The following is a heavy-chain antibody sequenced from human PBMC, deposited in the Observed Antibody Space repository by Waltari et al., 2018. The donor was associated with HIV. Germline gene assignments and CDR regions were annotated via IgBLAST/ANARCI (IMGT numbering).Heavy chain of an antibody. D-gene: IGHD6-6*01. CDR2: ISSSGNFK. V-gene: IGHV3-21*02. J-gene: IGHJ5*02. Sequence: EVQLVESGGGPVKPGESLRLYCVTSGFIFHTYSMTWVRQAPGKGPEWVSSISSSGNFKHYADSVKGRFTISRDNAENSLYLQMNGLRAEDTAIYYCARDSRGSTWSLNWFDPWGQGTLVTVSS. CDR3: ARDSRGSTWSLNWFDP. CDR1: GFIFHTYS.